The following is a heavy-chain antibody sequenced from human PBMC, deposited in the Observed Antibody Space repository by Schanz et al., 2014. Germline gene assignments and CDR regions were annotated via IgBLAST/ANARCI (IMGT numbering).Heavy chain of an antibody. V-gene: IGHV3-53*01. D-gene: IGHD2-2*01. Sequence: EVQLVASGGRLIQPGGSLRLSCVASGFTVSSNYMSWVRQAPGKGLDWVSVIYSDGRTYYGDSVKGRFTISRDNSKNALYLQMNSLRDEDTAMYYCAKRCSSTSCSHGAFDIWGQGTMVTVSS. J-gene: IGHJ3*02. CDR3: AKRCSSTSCSHGAFDI. CDR1: GFTVSSNY. CDR2: IYSDGRT.